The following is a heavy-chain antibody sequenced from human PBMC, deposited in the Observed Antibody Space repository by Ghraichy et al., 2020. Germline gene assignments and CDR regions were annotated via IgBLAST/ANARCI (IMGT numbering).Heavy chain of an antibody. D-gene: IGHD3-3*01. CDR2: IYYSGST. J-gene: IGHJ6*02. V-gene: IGHV4-31*03. Sequence: SETLSLTCTVSGGSISSGGYYWSWIRQHPGKGLEWIGYIYYSGSTYYNPSLKSRVTISVDTSKNQFSLKLSSVTAADTAVYYCARAGGDFWSGYGMDVWGQGTTVTVSS. CDR1: GGSISSGGYY. CDR3: ARAGGDFWSGYGMDV.